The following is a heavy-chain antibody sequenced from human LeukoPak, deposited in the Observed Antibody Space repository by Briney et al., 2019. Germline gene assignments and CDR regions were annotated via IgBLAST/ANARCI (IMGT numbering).Heavy chain of an antibody. CDR2: ISYDGSNK. D-gene: IGHD5-24*01. CDR1: GFTFSSYA. J-gene: IGHJ6*02. CDR3: ARGPRDGTTDYGDYYYGMDV. Sequence: GGSLRLSCAASGFTFSSYAMHWVRQAPGKGLEWVAVISYDGSNKYCADSVKGRFTISRDNSKNTLYLQMNSLRAEDTAVYYCARGPRDGTTDYGDYYYGMDVWGQGTTVTVSS. V-gene: IGHV3-30-3*01.